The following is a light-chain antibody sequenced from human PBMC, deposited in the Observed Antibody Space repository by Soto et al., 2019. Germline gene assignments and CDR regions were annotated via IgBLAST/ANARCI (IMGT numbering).Light chain of an antibody. CDR3: QTWGAGFRV. J-gene: IGLJ3*02. CDR1: SGHSSYA. CDR2: VNMDGSH. V-gene: IGLV4-69*01. Sequence: QSVLTQSPSASASLGASVKLTCTLSSGHSSYAITWLQQQPEKGPRYLMKVNMDGSHSKGDGIPDRFSGSSSGTERYLTISSLQSEDEAHYYFQTWGAGFRVFGGGTKLTVL.